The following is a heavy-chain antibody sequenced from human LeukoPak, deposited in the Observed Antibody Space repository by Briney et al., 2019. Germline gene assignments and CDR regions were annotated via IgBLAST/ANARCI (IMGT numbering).Heavy chain of an antibody. V-gene: IGHV3-66*01. CDR3: ARDKGRYCSGGSCYYFDY. CDR2: IYSGGST. Sequence: GGSLRLSCAASGFTVSSNYMSWVRQAPGKGLEWVSVIYSGGSTYYADSVKGRFTISRDNSKNTLYLQMNSLRAEDTAVYYCARDKGRYCSGGSCYYFDYWDQGTLVTVSS. D-gene: IGHD2-15*01. J-gene: IGHJ4*02. CDR1: GFTVSSNY.